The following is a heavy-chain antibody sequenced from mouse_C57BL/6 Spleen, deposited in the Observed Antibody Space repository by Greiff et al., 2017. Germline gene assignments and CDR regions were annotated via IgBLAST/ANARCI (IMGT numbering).Heavy chain of an antibody. D-gene: IGHD2-3*01. Sequence: EVKLVESEGGLVQPGSSMKLSCTASGFTFSDYYMAWVRQVPEKGLEWVANINYDGSSTYYLDSLKSRFIISRDNAKNILYLQMSSLKSEDTATYYCARERDGYLFFDYWGQGTTLTVSS. V-gene: IGHV5-16*01. J-gene: IGHJ2*01. CDR3: ARERDGYLFFDY. CDR1: GFTFSDYY. CDR2: INYDGSST.